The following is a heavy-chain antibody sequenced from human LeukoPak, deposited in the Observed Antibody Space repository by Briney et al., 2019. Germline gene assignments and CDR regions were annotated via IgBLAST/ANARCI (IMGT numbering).Heavy chain of an antibody. J-gene: IGHJ6*02. Sequence: ASVNVSCMASGYTFTSYDINWVRQATGQGLEWMGWMNPNSGNTGYAQKFQGRVTMTRNTSISTAYMELSSLRSEDTAVYYCARWGSSWYNYYYYGMDVWGQGTTVTVSS. CDR3: ARWGSSWYNYYYYGMDV. CDR2: MNPNSGNT. CDR1: GYTFTSYD. V-gene: IGHV1-8*01. D-gene: IGHD6-13*01.